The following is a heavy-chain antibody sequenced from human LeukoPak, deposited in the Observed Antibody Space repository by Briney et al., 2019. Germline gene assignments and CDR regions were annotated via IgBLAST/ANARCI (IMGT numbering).Heavy chain of an antibody. V-gene: IGHV3-30-3*01. Sequence: GGSLRLSCTASGFTFSSYAMHWVRQAPGKGLDRVAVISYDGSNKYYADSVKGRFTISRDNSKNTLYLQMNSLRAEDTAAYYCARGLYYYDSSGYWAPYFDYWGQGTLVTVSS. J-gene: IGHJ4*02. D-gene: IGHD3-22*01. CDR3: ARGLYYYDSSGYWAPYFDY. CDR2: ISYDGSNK. CDR1: GFTFSSYA.